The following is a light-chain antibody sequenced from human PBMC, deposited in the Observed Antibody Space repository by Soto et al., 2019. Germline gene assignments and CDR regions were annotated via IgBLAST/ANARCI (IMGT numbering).Light chain of an antibody. V-gene: IGKV3-15*01. CDR3: QQYEKWPPTT. CDR2: DAS. Sequence: EILMTQSPATLAASPGERATLSCRASQSVGSKLAWYQQKPGQPPRLVMFDASIRATGVPARFSGGGSGTEFPLTISRLQSEAFALSSCQQYEKWPPTTFGQGTKVEIK. CDR1: QSVGSK. J-gene: IGKJ1*01.